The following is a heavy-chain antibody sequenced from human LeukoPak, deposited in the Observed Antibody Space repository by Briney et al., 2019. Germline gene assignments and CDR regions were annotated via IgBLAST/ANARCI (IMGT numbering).Heavy chain of an antibody. D-gene: IGHD3-3*01. Sequence: PGRSLRLSCAASGFTLSSYAMHWVRQAPGKGLEWVAVISYDGSNKYYADSVKGRFTISRDNSKNTLYLQMNSLRAEDTAVYYCAREDGVPDCFDYWGQGTLVTVSS. CDR2: ISYDGSNK. J-gene: IGHJ4*02. V-gene: IGHV3-30*04. CDR3: AREDGVPDCFDY. CDR1: GFTLSSYA.